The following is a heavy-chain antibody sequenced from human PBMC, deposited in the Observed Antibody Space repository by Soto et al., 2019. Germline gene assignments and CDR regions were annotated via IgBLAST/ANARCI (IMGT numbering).Heavy chain of an antibody. D-gene: IGHD2-2*01. Sequence: PGESLKISCTGFGYTFTTFWISWVRQMPGKGLEWMGRIDPRDSYVNYSLSFQGHVTISLDKSISTAYLQWGSLKASDTAMYYCARLFCSTTTCDSWFDPWGQGTLVTVSS. J-gene: IGHJ5*02. CDR2: IDPRDSYV. V-gene: IGHV5-10-1*01. CDR3: ARLFCSTTTCDSWFDP. CDR1: GYTFTTFW.